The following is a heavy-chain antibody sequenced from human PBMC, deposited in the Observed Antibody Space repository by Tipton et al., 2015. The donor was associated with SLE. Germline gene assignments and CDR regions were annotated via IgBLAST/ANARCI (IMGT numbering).Heavy chain of an antibody. D-gene: IGHD3-3*01. CDR1: GFTFDDYA. Sequence: SLRLSCAASGFTFDDYAMHWVRQAPGKGLEWVSGISWNSGSIGYADSVKGRFTISRDNAKNSLYLQMNSLRDDGTAIYFCAKSHDFWSGYTDSWGQGTLVTVSS. CDR3: AKSHDFWSGYTDS. J-gene: IGHJ4*02. CDR2: ISWNSGSI. V-gene: IGHV3-9*01.